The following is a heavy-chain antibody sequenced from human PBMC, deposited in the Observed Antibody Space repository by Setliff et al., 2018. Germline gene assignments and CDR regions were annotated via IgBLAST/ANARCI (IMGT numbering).Heavy chain of an antibody. CDR3: ARDREYCSRTSCYIDY. J-gene: IGHJ4*02. CDR2: INPKTGGT. D-gene: IGHD2-2*02. Sequence: ASVKVSCKTSGYAFTDNYIHWVRQAPGQGLEWMGWINPKTGGTNLAQKFQGWVSMTRDTSASTAYMEMSSLRSEDTAVYYCARDREYCSRTSCYIDYWGQGALVTVSS. CDR1: GYAFTDNY. V-gene: IGHV1-2*04.